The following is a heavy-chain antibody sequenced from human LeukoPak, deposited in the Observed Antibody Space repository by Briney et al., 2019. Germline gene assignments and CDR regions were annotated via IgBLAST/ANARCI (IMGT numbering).Heavy chain of an antibody. CDR3: ARHCGGDCYSEFDY. CDR2: INHSGST. V-gene: IGHV4-34*01. Sequence: PSETLSLTCAVYGGSFSGYYWSWIRQPPGKGLEWIGEINHSGSTNYNPSLKSRVTISVDTSKNQFSLKLSSVTAADTAVYYCARHCGGDCYSEFDYWGQGTLVTVSS. J-gene: IGHJ4*02. CDR1: GGSFSGYY. D-gene: IGHD2-21*02.